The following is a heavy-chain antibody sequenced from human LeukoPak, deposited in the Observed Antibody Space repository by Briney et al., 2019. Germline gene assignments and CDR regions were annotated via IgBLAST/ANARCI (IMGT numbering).Heavy chain of an antibody. CDR3: AKDVGAEGMGYFDY. Sequence: GGSLRLSCAASGFTFDDYTIHWVRQAPGKGLEWVSGISWNSGYIDYVDSVKGRFTISRDNAKNSLYLQMNSLRAEDMALYYCAKDVGAEGMGYFDYWGQGTLVTVSS. V-gene: IGHV3-9*03. CDR1: GFTFDDYT. J-gene: IGHJ4*02. CDR2: ISWNSGYI. D-gene: IGHD1-26*01.